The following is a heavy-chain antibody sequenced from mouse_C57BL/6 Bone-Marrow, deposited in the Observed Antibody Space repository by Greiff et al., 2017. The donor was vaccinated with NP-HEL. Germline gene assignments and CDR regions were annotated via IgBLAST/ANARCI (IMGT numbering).Heavy chain of an antibody. Sequence: VQLQQPGAELVRPGSSVKLSCKASGYTFTSYWMHWVKQRPIQGLEWIGNIDPSDSETHYNQKFKDKATLTVDKSSSTAYMQLSSLTSEDSAVYYCARRGDPYWYFDVWGTGTTVTVSS. CDR1: GYTFTSYW. CDR2: IDPSDSET. V-gene: IGHV1-52*01. J-gene: IGHJ1*03. CDR3: ARRGDPYWYFDV.